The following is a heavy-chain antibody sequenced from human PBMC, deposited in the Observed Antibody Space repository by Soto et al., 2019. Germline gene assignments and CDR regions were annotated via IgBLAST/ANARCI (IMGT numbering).Heavy chain of an antibody. D-gene: IGHD6-6*01. CDR3: ARVSSSSGGNWFDP. J-gene: IGHJ5*02. CDR2: IYHSRRT. Sequence: SETLSLTCAVSGGSISSCGYSWSWIRQPPGKGLEWIGYIYHSRRTYYNPSLKSRVTISVDRSKNQFSLKLSSVTAADTAVYYCARVSSSSGGNWFDPWGQGTLVTVSS. CDR1: GGSISSCGYS. V-gene: IGHV4-30-2*01.